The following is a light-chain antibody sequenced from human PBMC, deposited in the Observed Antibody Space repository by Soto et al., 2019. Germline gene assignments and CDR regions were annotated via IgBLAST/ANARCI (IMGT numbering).Light chain of an antibody. CDR2: GAS. CDR1: QSVSSSS. CDR3: QQRHTWPTT. J-gene: IGKJ4*01. V-gene: IGKV3D-20*02. Sequence: EIVLTQSPGTLSLSPGERATLSCRASQSVSSSSLAWYQQKPGQAPRLLFYGASRRATGIPDTFSGSGSGTDFTLTISRLEPEDFGIYYCQQRHTWPTTFGGGAKVEI.